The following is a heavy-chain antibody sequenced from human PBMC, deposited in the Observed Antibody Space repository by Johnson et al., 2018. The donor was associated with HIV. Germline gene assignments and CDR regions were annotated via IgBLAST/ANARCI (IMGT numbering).Heavy chain of an antibody. V-gene: IGHV3-20*04. J-gene: IGHJ3*02. Sequence: VQLVESGGGLVKPGGSLRLSCAASGFTFDDYGMSWVRQAPGKGLEWVSGINWNGETTGYADSVKGRFTISRDSAKNFLYLQMNSLRAEHTAVYYCAKDSGANWYYGAFDIWGQGTMVTVSS. D-gene: IGHD1-7*01. CDR1: GFTFDDYG. CDR3: AKDSGANWYYGAFDI. CDR2: INWNGETT.